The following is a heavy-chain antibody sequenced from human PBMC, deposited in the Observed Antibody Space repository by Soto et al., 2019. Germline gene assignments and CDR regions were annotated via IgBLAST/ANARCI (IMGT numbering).Heavy chain of an antibody. CDR1: GASMFAHN. CDR3: AREVPSTVTSYFDS. CDR2: VYYTGST. Sequence: QVQLKEAGPGLVKPSETLSLTCTVSGASMFAHNWAWIRQPPGKGLEWIGYVYYTGSTSYNPSLRSRVNISVETSKNQFSLKLASVTAADTAEYFCAREVPSTVTSYFDSWGQGTLVTVSA. J-gene: IGHJ4*02. D-gene: IGHD4-17*01. V-gene: IGHV4-59*11.